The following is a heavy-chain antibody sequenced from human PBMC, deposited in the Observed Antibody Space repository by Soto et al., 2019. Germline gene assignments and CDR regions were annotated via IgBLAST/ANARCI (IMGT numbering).Heavy chain of an antibody. CDR2: ISAYNGNT. V-gene: IGHV1-18*01. CDR3: ARGGTVLDY. Sequence: LVKGSCKASGYTFSNYVISWVRQAPGQGLEWMGWISAYNGNTNYAQKFQGRVTMTTDTPTSTAYMELRSLTADDPAVYYCARGGTVLDYWGQGTQVTVSS. D-gene: IGHD2-8*02. J-gene: IGHJ4*02. CDR1: GYTFSNYV.